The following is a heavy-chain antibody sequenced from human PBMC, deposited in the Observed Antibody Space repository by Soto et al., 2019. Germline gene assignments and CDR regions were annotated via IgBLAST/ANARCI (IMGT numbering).Heavy chain of an antibody. J-gene: IGHJ6*02. V-gene: IGHV4-31*03. Sequence: SETLSLTCTVSGGSISSGGYYWIWIRQHPGKGLEWIGYIYYSGSTYYNPSLKSRVTISVDTSKNQFSLKLSSVTAADTAVYYCARDHGYSSGWYPDSYYYGMDVWGQGTTVTVSS. CDR3: ARDHGYSSGWYPDSYYYGMDV. CDR1: GGSISSGGYY. CDR2: IYYSGST. D-gene: IGHD6-19*01.